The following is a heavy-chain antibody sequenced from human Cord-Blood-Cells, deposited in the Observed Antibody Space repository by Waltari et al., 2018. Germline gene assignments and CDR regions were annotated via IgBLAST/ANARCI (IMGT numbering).Heavy chain of an antibody. CDR2: INHSGST. CDR1: GGSFSGYY. V-gene: IGHV4-34*01. D-gene: IGHD6-13*01. CDR3: ARVDSSSWLNWFDP. Sequence: QVQLQQWGAGLLKPSETLSLTCAVYGGSFSGYYWSWIRQLPGKGLEWIGEINHSGSTNYNPSLKSRVTISVDASKNQFSLKLSSVTAAVTAVYYCARVDSSSWLNWFDPWGQGTLVTVSS. J-gene: IGHJ5*02.